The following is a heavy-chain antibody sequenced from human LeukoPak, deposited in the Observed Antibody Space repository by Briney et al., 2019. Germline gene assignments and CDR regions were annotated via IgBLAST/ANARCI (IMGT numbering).Heavy chain of an antibody. Sequence: GESLKISCKGSGYSFTSYWIGWVRQMPGKGLEWMGIIYPGDSDTRYSPSFQGQVTISADKSISTAYLQWSSLKASDTAMYYCARLTLTYYDSSGYYHEYFQHWGQGTLVTVSS. CDR1: GYSFTSYW. V-gene: IGHV5-51*01. D-gene: IGHD3-22*01. CDR3: ARLTLTYYDSSGYYHEYFQH. J-gene: IGHJ1*01. CDR2: IYPGDSDT.